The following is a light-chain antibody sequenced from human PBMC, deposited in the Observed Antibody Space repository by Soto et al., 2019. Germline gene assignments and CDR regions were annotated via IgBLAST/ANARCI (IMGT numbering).Light chain of an antibody. J-gene: IGKJ2*01. CDR2: GAS. V-gene: IGKV3-20*01. CDR3: QQYGSSPKT. Sequence: DIVLTQSPGTLSLSPGERATLSCRASQSVSSSYLAWYQQKPGQAPRLPIYGASSRATGIPDRFSGSGSGTDFTLTISRLEPEDFAVYYCQQYGSSPKTFGQGTKLEIK. CDR1: QSVSSSY.